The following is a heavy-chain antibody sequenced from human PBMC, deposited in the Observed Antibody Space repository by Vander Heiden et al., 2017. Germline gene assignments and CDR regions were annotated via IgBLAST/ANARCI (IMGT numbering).Heavy chain of an antibody. CDR3: ARDFSGRVGASESAFDI. J-gene: IGHJ3*02. Sequence: EEQVVESGGGLVQPGGSLRLSCAVSGFTFSDHHMDWVRQAPGKGLEWVGRSRNKAKSYTTEYAASVEGRFTISRDDSKDSLYLQMSSLKTEDTAVYYCARDFSGRVGASESAFDIWGQGTMVTVSS. CDR2: SRNKAKSYTT. CDR1: GFTFSDHH. V-gene: IGHV3-72*01. D-gene: IGHD1-26*01.